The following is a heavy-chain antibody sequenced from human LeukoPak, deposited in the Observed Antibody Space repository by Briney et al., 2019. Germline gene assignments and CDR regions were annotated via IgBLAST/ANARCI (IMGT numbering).Heavy chain of an antibody. V-gene: IGHV3-53*01. D-gene: IGHD4-11*01. CDR1: GFTASRNY. J-gene: IGHJ6*03. CDR2: IYSADNT. CDR3: ARAAYLDYSDSPPMDV. Sequence: GGSLRLSCAASGFTASRNYMSWVRQAPGKGLEWVSIIYSADNTYHADSVKGRFTISRDRSKNTLYLQMNSLRAEDTAVYYCARAAYLDYSDSPPMDVWGKGTTVTVSS.